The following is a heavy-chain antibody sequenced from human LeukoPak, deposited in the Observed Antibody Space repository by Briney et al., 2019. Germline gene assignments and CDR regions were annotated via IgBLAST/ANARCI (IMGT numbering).Heavy chain of an antibody. V-gene: IGHV3-48*03. CDR3: ARYYGVDIDY. CDR2: ISSSGSTI. CDR1: GFTFSSYE. J-gene: IGHJ4*02. Sequence: GGSLRLSCAASGFTFSSYEMNWVRQAPGKGLEWVSYISSSGSTIYYADSVKGRFTISRDSAKNSLYLQMNSLRAEDTAVYYCARYYGVDIDYWGQGTLVTVSS. D-gene: IGHD3-10*01.